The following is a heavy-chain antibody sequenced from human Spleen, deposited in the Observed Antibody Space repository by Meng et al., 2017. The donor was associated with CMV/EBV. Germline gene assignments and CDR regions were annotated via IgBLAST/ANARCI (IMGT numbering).Heavy chain of an antibody. J-gene: IGHJ2*01. CDR1: RNTNIVG. V-gene: IGHV2-5*01. CDR2: IYWKHDK. CDR3: ARTLSSYGDYVSWFFDL. Sequence: RNTNIVGVGVIGQPPGNALEWVSLIYWKHDKRYSPSLKNKLTITEDTSKNQVVLTVTNMDPVDTATYYCARTLSSYGDYVSWFFDLWGRGTLVTVSS. D-gene: IGHD4-17*01.